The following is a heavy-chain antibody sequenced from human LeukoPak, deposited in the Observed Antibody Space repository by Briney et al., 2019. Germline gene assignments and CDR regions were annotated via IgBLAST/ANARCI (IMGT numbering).Heavy chain of an antibody. CDR3: AREYCTNGVCYYIHAFDI. D-gene: IGHD2-8*01. CDR2: ISWNSGSI. V-gene: IGHV3-9*01. J-gene: IGHJ3*02. CDR1: GFTFDDYA. Sequence: GGSLRLSCAASGFTFDDYAMHWVRQAPGKGLEWVSGISWNSGSIGYADSVKGQFTISRDNAKNSLYLQMNSLRAEDTAVYYCAREYCTNGVCYYIHAFDIWGQGTMVTVSS.